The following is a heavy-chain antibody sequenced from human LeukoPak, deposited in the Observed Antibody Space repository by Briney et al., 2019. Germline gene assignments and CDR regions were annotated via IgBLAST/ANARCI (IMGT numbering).Heavy chain of an antibody. Sequence: QAGGSLRLSCAASGFTFSTYAMSWVRQSPEKGLEWVSAIGGSGSSTYYIDSVKGRFTISRDNSENTLYLHMNSLRAEDTAVYYCAKKLLHYDTSGYFFDSWGPGTLVTVSS. CDR1: GFTFSTYA. V-gene: IGHV3-23*01. CDR3: AKKLLHYDTSGYFFDS. D-gene: IGHD3-22*01. CDR2: IGGSGSST. J-gene: IGHJ4*02.